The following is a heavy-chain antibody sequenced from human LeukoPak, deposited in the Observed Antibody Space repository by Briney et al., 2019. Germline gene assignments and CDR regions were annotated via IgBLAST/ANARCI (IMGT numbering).Heavy chain of an antibody. CDR1: GGSFSGYY. CDR3: ARLNGGYYYDSSGYSWAVHRAFDI. Sequence: SETLSLTCAVYGGSFSGYYWSWIRQPPGKGLEWIGEINHSGSTNYNPSLKSRVTISVDTSKNQFSLKLSSVTAADTAVYYCARLNGGYYYDSSGYSWAVHRAFDIWGQGTMVTVSS. D-gene: IGHD3-22*01. J-gene: IGHJ3*02. CDR2: INHSGST. V-gene: IGHV4-34*01.